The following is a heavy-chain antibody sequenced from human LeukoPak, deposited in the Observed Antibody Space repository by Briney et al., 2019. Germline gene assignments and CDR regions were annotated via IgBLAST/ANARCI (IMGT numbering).Heavy chain of an antibody. Sequence: KSKTAGGTTDYAAPVKGRFTISRDDSKNTLYLQINSLKTADTAVYYCTTVSSYSGSYWEDYWGQGTLVTVSS. V-gene: IGHV3-15*01. CDR2: KSKTAGGTT. CDR3: TTVSSYSGSYWEDY. J-gene: IGHJ4*02. D-gene: IGHD1-26*01.